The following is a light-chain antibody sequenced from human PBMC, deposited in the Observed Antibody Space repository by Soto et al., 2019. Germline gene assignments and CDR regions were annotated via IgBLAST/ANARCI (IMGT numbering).Light chain of an antibody. Sequence: QSVLTQPPSASGSPGQSVTISCTGTNSDIGGYNYISWYQQHPGKAPKLMIYEVSRRPSGVPDRFSGSTSGNTASLTVSGLQAEDEADYYCSSYAGSNTYVVFGGGTKVTVL. V-gene: IGLV2-8*01. CDR1: NSDIGGYNY. CDR3: SSYAGSNTYVV. CDR2: EVS. J-gene: IGLJ2*01.